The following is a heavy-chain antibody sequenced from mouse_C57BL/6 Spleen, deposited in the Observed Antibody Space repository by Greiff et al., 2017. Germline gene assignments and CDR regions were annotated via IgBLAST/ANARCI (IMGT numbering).Heavy chain of an antibody. CDR1: GYAFSSYW. D-gene: IGHD2-5*01. CDR3: ARSRNYYSNFFAY. CDR2: IYPGDGDT. V-gene: IGHV1-80*01. Sequence: VQLQQSGAELVKPGASVKISCKASGYAFSSYWMNWVKQRPGKGLEWIGQIYPGDGDTNYNGKFKGKATLTADKSSSTAYMQLSSLTSEDSAVYFCARSRNYYSNFFAYWGQGTLVTVSA. J-gene: IGHJ3*01.